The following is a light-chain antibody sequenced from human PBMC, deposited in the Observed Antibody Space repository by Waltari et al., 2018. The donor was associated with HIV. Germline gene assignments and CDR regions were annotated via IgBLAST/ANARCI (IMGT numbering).Light chain of an antibody. J-gene: IGLJ1*01. CDR1: SSDVGGYNY. V-gene: IGLV2-14*01. Sequence: QSALTQPASVSGSPGQSITISCTGTSSDVGGYNYVSWYQQHPGKAPKLMIYEVSNRAAGVSNRFSGSKSGNTASLTISGLQAEDEADYYCSSFTSNSTLVFGTGTKVTVL. CDR3: SSFTSNSTLV. CDR2: EVS.